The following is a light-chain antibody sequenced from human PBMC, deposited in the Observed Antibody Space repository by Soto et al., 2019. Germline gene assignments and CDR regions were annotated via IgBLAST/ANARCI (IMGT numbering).Light chain of an antibody. J-gene: IGKJ2*01. Sequence: EIVMTQSPATLSVSPGGSATLSCRASQHVSSNLAWYRQKPGQRPTLLIYRASTRATGIPATFSGSGSGTAFTLTISSLQSEDFAVYYCQQYNKWPYTFGQGTKLEI. CDR1: QHVSSN. CDR2: RAS. V-gene: IGKV3-15*01. CDR3: QQYNKWPYT.